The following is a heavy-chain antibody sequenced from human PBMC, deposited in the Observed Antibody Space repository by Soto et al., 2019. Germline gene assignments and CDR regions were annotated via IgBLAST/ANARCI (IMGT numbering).Heavy chain of an antibody. CDR3: VRQNWDSYFSYFDS. J-gene: IGHJ4*02. CDR2: INPSGDGT. V-gene: IGHV1-46*01. D-gene: IGHD2-21*01. CDR1: GGTFSSYT. Sequence: ASVKVSCKASGGTFSSYTISWVRQAPGQGLEWMGIINPSGDGTTYAQKFQGRFTGSRDNAKNSLYLQMNSLRVEDTAVYYCVRQNWDSYFSYFDSWGQGTLVTVSS.